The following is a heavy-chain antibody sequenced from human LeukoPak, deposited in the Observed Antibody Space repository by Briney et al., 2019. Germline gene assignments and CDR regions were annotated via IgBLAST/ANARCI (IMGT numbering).Heavy chain of an antibody. CDR2: ISSSSYI. CDR1: GFTFSSYS. Sequence: GGSLRLSCAASGFTFSSYSMNWVRQAPGKGLEWVSSISSSSYIYYADSVKGRFTISRDNAKNSLYLQMNSLRAEDTAVYYCARVEPTVTPYYYYYMDVWGKGTTVTVSS. CDR3: ARVEPTVTPYYYYYMDV. J-gene: IGHJ6*03. D-gene: IGHD4-17*01. V-gene: IGHV3-21*01.